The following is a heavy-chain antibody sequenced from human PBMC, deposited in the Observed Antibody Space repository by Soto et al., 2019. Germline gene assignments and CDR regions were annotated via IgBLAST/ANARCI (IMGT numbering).Heavy chain of an antibody. CDR3: ARENEVHPNQKDNWCDP. CDR1: GGSISSGCYY. D-gene: IGHD1-1*01. J-gene: IGHJ5*02. Sequence: QVQLQESGPGLVKPSQTLSLTCTVSGGSISSGCYYWSWLRQHPGKGMEWIGYIYYSGSTYYNPSLKSRVTISVDTSKNQFSLKLSSVTAADTAVYYCARENEVHPNQKDNWCDPGGQGTLVTVSS. V-gene: IGHV4-31*03. CDR2: IYYSGST.